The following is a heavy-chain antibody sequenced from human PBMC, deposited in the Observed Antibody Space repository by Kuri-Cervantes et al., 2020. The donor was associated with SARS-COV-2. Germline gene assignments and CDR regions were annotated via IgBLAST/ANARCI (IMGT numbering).Heavy chain of an antibody. Sequence: GESLKISCAASGFSFSSYGFHWVRQAPGKGLEWVAVMWYDGTNKFYADPVKGRFTIFRDNSKNTVYLQMDSLRAEDTAVYYCASRTVTTGYYYGMDVWGQGTTVTVSS. V-gene: IGHV3-33*08. J-gene: IGHJ6*02. D-gene: IGHD4-11*01. CDR1: GFSFSSYG. CDR3: ASRTVTTGYYYGMDV. CDR2: MWYDGTNK.